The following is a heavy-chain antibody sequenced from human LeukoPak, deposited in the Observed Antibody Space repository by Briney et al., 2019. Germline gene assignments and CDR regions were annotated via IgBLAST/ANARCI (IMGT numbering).Heavy chain of an antibody. J-gene: IGHJ4*02. CDR1: GFTFSSYA. D-gene: IGHD7-27*01. CDR2: VREDGGLV. Sequence: PGGSLRLSCAASGFTFSSYAMTWVRQAPGKGLEWVANVREDGGLVNYLDSVKGRFTISRDNSKNSVYLQMNSLRAEDTAVYYCARDLPWGYFDYWGQGTLVTVSS. CDR3: ARDLPWGYFDY. V-gene: IGHV3-7*01.